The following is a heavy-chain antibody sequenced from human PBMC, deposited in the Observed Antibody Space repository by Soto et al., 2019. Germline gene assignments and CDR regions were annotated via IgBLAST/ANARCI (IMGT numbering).Heavy chain of an antibody. CDR1: VGSVCSNSAA. Sequence: LPALPRTGESCVGSVCSNSAAWNWSKQSPSRGLEWLGRTYYRSKWYNDYAVSVKSRITINPDTSKNQFSLQLNSVTPEDTAVYYCASLRDYYDSSGYFDYWGQGTLVTVSS. V-gene: IGHV6-1*01. J-gene: IGHJ4*02. D-gene: IGHD3-22*01. CDR2: TYYRSKWYN. CDR3: ASLRDYYDSSGYFDY.